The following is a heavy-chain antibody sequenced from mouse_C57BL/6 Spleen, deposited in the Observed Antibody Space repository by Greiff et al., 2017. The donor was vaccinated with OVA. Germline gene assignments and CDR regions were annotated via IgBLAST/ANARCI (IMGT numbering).Heavy chain of an antibody. V-gene: IGHV5-17*01. CDR2: ISSGSSTI. J-gene: IGHJ2*01. Sequence: EVKLVESGGGLVKPGGSLKPSCAASGFTFSDYGMHWVRQAPETGLEWVSYISSGSSTIYYADTVKGRFTIYRDNAKNTLYLQMTRLRSEDTAMYYCARGNGNGFDYWGQGTTLTVSS. CDR1: GFTFSDYG. CDR3: ARGNGNGFDY. D-gene: IGHD2-1*01.